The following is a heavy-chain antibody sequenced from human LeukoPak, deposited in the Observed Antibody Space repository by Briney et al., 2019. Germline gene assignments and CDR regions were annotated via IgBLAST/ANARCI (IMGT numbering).Heavy chain of an antibody. D-gene: IGHD5-12*01. CDR2: IKQDGSEK. Sequence: GGSLRLSCAASGFTFSSYWMSWVRQAPGKGLEWVAIIKQDGSEKYYVDSVKGRFTISRDNAKNSLYLQMNSLRAEDTAVYYCASPRGYGYYFDYWGQGTLVTVSS. CDR3: ASPRGYGYYFDY. J-gene: IGHJ4*02. CDR1: GFTFSSYW. V-gene: IGHV3-7*01.